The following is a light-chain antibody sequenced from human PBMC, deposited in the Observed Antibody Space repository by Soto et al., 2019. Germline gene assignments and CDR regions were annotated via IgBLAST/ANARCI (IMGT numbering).Light chain of an antibody. CDR3: QQRSDWPLT. CDR1: QSVSSY. V-gene: IGKV3-11*01. Sequence: EIVLTQSPATLSLSPGERATLSCRASQSVSSYLAWYQQKPGQAPRLLIYDASNRATGIPARFSGSGSGTDFTLTIGSLEPEDFAVYYFQQRSDWPLTFCGGTKVESK. CDR2: DAS. J-gene: IGKJ4*01.